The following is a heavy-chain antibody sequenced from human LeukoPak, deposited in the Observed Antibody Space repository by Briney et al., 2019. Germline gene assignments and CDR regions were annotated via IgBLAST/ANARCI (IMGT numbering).Heavy chain of an antibody. CDR2: INSDGSRT. CDR3: AREGVTGAFDI. Sequence: GGSLKLSCAASGFTFSSYWMHWVRQAPGKGLVWVSRINSDGSRTDYADSVKGRFTISRDNAKNTLYLQMNSLRAEDTAVYYCAREGVTGAFDIWGQGTMVTVSS. J-gene: IGHJ3*02. V-gene: IGHV3-74*01. CDR1: GFTFSSYW. D-gene: IGHD3-10*01.